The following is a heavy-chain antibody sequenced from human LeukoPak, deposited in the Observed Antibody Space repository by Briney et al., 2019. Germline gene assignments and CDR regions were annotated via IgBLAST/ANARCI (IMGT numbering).Heavy chain of an antibody. J-gene: IGHJ6*02. CDR2: ISSSSSYI. D-gene: IGHD2-15*01. Sequence: GGSLKLSCAASGFTFSSYSMNWVRQAPGKGLEWVSSISSSSSYIYYADSVKGRFTISRDNAKNSLYLQMNNLRAEDTAVYYCASCYIQRYYYYGMDVWGQGTTVTVSS. CDR3: ASCYIQRYYYYGMDV. V-gene: IGHV3-21*01. CDR1: GFTFSSYS.